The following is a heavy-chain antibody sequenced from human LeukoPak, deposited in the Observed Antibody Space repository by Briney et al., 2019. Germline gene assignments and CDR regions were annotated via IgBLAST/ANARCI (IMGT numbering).Heavy chain of an antibody. Sequence: GGSLRLSCAASGFTLSSYSMNWVRQAPGKGLEWVSSISSSGSYIYYADSVKGRFPISRDNAKNSLYLQMNSLRAEDTAVYYCARGSGIAAVGYFFDYWGQGTLVTVSS. D-gene: IGHD6-13*01. CDR3: ARGSGIAAVGYFFDY. J-gene: IGHJ4*02. CDR2: ISSSGSYI. V-gene: IGHV3-21*01. CDR1: GFTLSSYS.